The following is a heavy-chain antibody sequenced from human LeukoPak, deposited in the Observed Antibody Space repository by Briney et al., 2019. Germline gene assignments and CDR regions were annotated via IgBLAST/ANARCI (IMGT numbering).Heavy chain of an antibody. CDR3: ARRAGYSYGLNWFDP. V-gene: IGHV4-61*02. CDR2: IYTSGST. Sequence: PSETLSLTCTVSGGSISSGSYYWSWIRQPAGKGLEWIGRIYTSGSTNYNPSLKSRVTISVDTSKNQFSLKLSSVTAADTAVYYCARRAGYSYGLNWFDPWGQGTLVTVSS. CDR1: GGSISSGSYY. D-gene: IGHD5-18*01. J-gene: IGHJ5*02.